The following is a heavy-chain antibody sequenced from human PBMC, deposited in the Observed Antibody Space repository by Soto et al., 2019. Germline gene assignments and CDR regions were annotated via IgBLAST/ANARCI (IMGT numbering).Heavy chain of an antibody. CDR1: GFTFSSYA. CDR2: ISGSGGST. D-gene: IGHD6-6*01. Sequence: EVQLLESGGGLVQPGGSLRLSCAASGFTFSSYAMSWVRQAPGKGLEWVSAISGSGGSTYYADSVKGRFTISRDNSKNALYLQMNSLRAEDTAVYYCANARRTPNGHYMDVWGKGTTVTVSS. CDR3: ANARRTPNGHYMDV. J-gene: IGHJ6*03. V-gene: IGHV3-23*01.